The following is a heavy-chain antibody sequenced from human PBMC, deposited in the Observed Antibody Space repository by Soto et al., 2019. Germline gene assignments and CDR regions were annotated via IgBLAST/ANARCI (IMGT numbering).Heavy chain of an antibody. Sequence: GGSLRLSCAASGFTFSSYGMHWVRQAPGKGLEWVAVISYDGSNKYYADSVKGRFTISRDNSKNTLYLQMNSLRAEDTAVYYCAKDGRFSAFDIWGQGTMVTVS. V-gene: IGHV3-30*18. CDR2: ISYDGSNK. CDR3: AKDGRFSAFDI. CDR1: GFTFSSYG. D-gene: IGHD3-16*01. J-gene: IGHJ3*02.